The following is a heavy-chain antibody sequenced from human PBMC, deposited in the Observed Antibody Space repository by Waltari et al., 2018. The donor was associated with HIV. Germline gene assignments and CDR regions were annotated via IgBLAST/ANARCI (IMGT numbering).Heavy chain of an antibody. Sequence: EVQLVESGGGLVQPGGSLRLSCAASGFSFSSYSMNWVRQAPGKGLEWVSYISRGSSTIHYADAVKGRFTISRDNAKNSLFLQMNSLRDEDTAVYYCARNPLQITILVSLYYFDYWGQGTLVTVSS. V-gene: IGHV3-48*02. CDR1: GFSFSSYS. J-gene: IGHJ4*02. CDR3: ARNPLQITILVSLYYFDY. CDR2: ISRGSSTI. D-gene: IGHD3-3*01.